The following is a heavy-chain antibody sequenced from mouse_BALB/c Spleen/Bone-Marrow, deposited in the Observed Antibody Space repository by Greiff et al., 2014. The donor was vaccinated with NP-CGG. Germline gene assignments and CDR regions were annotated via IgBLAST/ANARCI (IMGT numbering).Heavy chain of an antibody. V-gene: IGHV14-4*02. CDR3: NARYYYAMDY. CDR2: IDPENGDT. CDR1: GFNIKDYY. Sequence: VHVKQSGAELVRSGASVKLSCTASGFNIKDYYMHWAKQRPEQGLKWIGWIDPENGDTEYAPKFQGKATMTADTSSNTAYLQLSSLTSEDTAVYYCNARYYYAMDYWGQGTSVTVSS. J-gene: IGHJ4*01.